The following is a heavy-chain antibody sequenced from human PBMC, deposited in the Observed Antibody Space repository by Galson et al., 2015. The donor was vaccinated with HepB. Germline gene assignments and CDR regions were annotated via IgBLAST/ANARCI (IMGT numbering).Heavy chain of an antibody. CDR2: IYWDDGK. V-gene: IGHV2-5*02. Sequence: PALVKPTQTLTLTCTFSGFSLSTSGVGVGWIRQPPGKALEWLALIYWDDGKRYSPSLESRLTITKDTSKNQVVLTMTNMDPVDTATYYCAHRRGGSYPRGIDYFDYWGQGTLVTVSS. D-gene: IGHD1-26*01. J-gene: IGHJ4*02. CDR3: AHRRGGSYPRGIDYFDY. CDR1: GFSLSTSGVG.